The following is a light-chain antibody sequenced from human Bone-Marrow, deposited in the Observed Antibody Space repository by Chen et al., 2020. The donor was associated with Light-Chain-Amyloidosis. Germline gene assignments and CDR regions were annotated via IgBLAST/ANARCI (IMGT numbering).Light chain of an antibody. CDR1: QGISSY. J-gene: IGKJ1*01. CDR3: QQYYSYPRT. CDR2: AAS. V-gene: IGKV1-8*01. Sequence: AIRMTQSPSSFSASTGDRVTITCRASQGISSYLAWYQQKPGKAPKLLIYAASALQSGVPSRFSGSRSGTDLTRTISWLQSEDVATDACQQYYSYPRTFGQGTKVEIK.